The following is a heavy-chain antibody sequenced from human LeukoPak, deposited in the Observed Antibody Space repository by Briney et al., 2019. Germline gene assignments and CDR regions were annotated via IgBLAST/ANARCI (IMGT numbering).Heavy chain of an antibody. Sequence: SETLSLTCAVYGGSFSGYYWSWIRRPPGKGLEWIGEINHSGSTNYNPSLKSRVTISVDTSKNQFSLKLSSVTAADTAVYYCARDGYCSGGSCYSRFIYYYYGMDVWGQGTTVTVSS. CDR1: GGSFSGYY. D-gene: IGHD2-15*01. CDR3: ARDGYCSGGSCYSRFIYYYYGMDV. CDR2: INHSGST. V-gene: IGHV4-34*01. J-gene: IGHJ6*02.